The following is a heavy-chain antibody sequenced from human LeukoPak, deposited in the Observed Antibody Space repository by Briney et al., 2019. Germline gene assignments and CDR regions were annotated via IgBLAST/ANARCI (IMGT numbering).Heavy chain of an antibody. CDR2: IKQGGSEK. Sequence: GGSLRLSCAASGFTFSSYWMSWVRQAPGKGLEWVANIKQGGSEKYYVDSVKGRFTISRDNAKNSLYLQMNSLRAEDTAVYYCARGGGMRSWYDFDYWGQGTLVTVSS. CDR1: GFTFSSYW. V-gene: IGHV3-7*04. J-gene: IGHJ4*02. CDR3: ARGGGMRSWYDFDY. D-gene: IGHD6-13*01.